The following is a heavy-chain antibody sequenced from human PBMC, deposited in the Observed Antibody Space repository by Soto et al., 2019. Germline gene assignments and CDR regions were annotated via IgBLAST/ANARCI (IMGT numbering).Heavy chain of an antibody. J-gene: IGHJ4*02. CDR2: IHHSGST. V-gene: IGHV4-4*02. D-gene: IGHD6-19*01. CDR3: ARSFGWYAIDH. CDR1: SGSITSEQR. Sequence: QMQLQESGPGLVKPSETLSLICTVSSGSITSEQRWSWVRQPPGKGLEWIGEIHHSGSTNENPSLRSRVTMSVDKSKNQFSLKLNSVTAADTAVYFCARSFGWYAIDHWGQGTLLIVSS.